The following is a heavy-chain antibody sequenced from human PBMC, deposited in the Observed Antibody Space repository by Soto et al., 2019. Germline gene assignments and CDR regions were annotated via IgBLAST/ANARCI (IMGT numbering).Heavy chain of an antibody. CDR1: GVSISGFY. D-gene: IGHD2-2*02. Sequence: NPSETLSLTCIVSGVSISGFYWSWIRQPPGKGLEWIGYIHESGSTNYNPSLKSRITISVDTSKSQFSLKLTSVTAADTAVYYCAAIPTDYYYYNMDVWGQGTTVTVSS. J-gene: IGHJ6*02. V-gene: IGHV4-59*01. CDR2: IHESGST. CDR3: AAIPTDYYYYNMDV.